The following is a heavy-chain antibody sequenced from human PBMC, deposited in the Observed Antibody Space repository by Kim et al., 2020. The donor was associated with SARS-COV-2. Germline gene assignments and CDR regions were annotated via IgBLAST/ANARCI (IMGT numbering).Heavy chain of an antibody. CDR2: IIPIFGTA. J-gene: IGHJ3*02. CDR3: ARGGRGGVHYYDSSGYLTAFDI. Sequence: SVKVSCKASGGTFSSYAISWVRQTPGQGLEWMGGIIPIFGTANYAQKFQGRVTITADESTSTAYMELSSLRSEDTAVYYCARGGRGGVHYYDSSGYLTAFDIWGQGTMVTVSS. CDR1: GGTFSSYA. V-gene: IGHV1-69*13. D-gene: IGHD3-22*01.